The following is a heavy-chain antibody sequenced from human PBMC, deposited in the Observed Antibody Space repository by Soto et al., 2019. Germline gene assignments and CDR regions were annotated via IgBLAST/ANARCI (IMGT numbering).Heavy chain of an antibody. V-gene: IGHV3-7*01. CDR3: ARVAYSYGWIFDY. Sequence: GGSLRLSCAVSGFTFSSYWMSWVRQAPGKGLEWVVNIKQDGSDKYYVDSVKGRFTISRDNAKNSLYLQMNSLRAEDTAVYLCARVAYSYGWIFDYWGQGTLVTVSS. CDR1: GFTFSSYW. J-gene: IGHJ4*01. CDR2: IKQDGSDK. D-gene: IGHD3-16*01.